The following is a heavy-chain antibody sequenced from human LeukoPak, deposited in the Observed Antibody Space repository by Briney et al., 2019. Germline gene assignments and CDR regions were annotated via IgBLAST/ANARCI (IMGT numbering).Heavy chain of an antibody. CDR1: GYTFTNYG. D-gene: IGHD6-19*01. J-gene: IGHJ4*02. V-gene: IGHV1-18*01. CDR3: ARGGSGWSFDQ. Sequence: GASVKVSCKASGYTFTNYGISWVRQAPGQGLEWLGWISVYSGNTNYEQKVQGIVTMTTDTSTSTAYLDLTSLRFDDTAVYYCARGGSGWSFDQWGQGTLVTVSS. CDR2: ISVYSGNT.